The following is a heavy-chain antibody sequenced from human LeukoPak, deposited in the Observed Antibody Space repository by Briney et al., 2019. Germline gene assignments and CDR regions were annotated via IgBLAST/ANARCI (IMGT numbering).Heavy chain of an antibody. CDR3: ARHHRYYYDSSGYYPDDY. V-gene: IGHV4-34*01. J-gene: IGHJ4*02. CDR1: GGSFSGYY. D-gene: IGHD3-22*01. Sequence: SETLSLTCAVYGGSFSGYYWSWIRQPPGKGLEWIGEINHSGSTNYNPSLKSRVTISVDTSKNQFSLKLRSVTAADTAVYYCARHHRYYYDSSGYYPDDYWGQGTLVTVSS. CDR2: INHSGST.